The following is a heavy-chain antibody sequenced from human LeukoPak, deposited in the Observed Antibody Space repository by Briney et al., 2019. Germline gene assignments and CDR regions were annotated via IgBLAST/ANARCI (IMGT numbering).Heavy chain of an antibody. CDR3: ARPTRGGAFDI. Sequence: GESLKISCKGSGYSFPANWFTWVRKMPGKGLDWMGTIDPSDSYTNYSPSFQGHVTISADKSISTAYLQWSSLKASDTAIYYCARPTRGGAFDIWGQGTMVTVSS. V-gene: IGHV5-10-1*01. J-gene: IGHJ3*02. D-gene: IGHD3-16*01. CDR2: IDPSDSYT. CDR1: GYSFPANW.